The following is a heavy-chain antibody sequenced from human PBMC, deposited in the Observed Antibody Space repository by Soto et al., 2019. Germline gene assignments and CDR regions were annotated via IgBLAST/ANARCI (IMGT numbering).Heavy chain of an antibody. V-gene: IGHV1-69*18. CDR1: GGTFDTFNMYT. CDR2: IIPMFDTP. J-gene: IGHJ4*02. CDR3: AGGPGVGFDY. Sequence: QVQLVQSGPEVQPPGSSVKVSCKASGGTFDTFNMYTFSWVRQAPGQGLEWMGMIIPMFDTPNYAQKFQDRLTITADGSTCTAYMELNSLRSDHTAVYFCAGGPGVGFDYWGQGVLVTVSS.